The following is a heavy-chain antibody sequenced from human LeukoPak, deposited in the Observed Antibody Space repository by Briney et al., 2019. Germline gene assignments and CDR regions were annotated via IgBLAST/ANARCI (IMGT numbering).Heavy chain of an antibody. D-gene: IGHD3-3*01. CDR3: ARIWSGNYYFDY. V-gene: IGHV1-24*01. CDR1: GYTLTELS. J-gene: IGHJ4*02. CDR2: FDPEDGET. Sequence: ASVKVSCKVSGYTLTELSMHWVRQAPGKGLEWMGGFDPEDGETIYAQKFQGRVTMTEDTSTDTAYMELSSLRSEDTAVYYCARIWSGNYYFDYWGQGTLVTVSS.